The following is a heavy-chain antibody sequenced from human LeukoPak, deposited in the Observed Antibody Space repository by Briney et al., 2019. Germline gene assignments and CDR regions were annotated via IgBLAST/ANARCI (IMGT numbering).Heavy chain of an antibody. V-gene: IGHV4-30-4*01. Sequence: SQTLSLTCTVSGVSISSVDYCWSWIRQPPGKGLECIGYIYYIGSTYYNPSLKSRVTISVDTSKNQFSLKLTSVTAADTAVYYCARWVGGYSYGYDYWGQGTLVTVSS. CDR3: ARWVGGYSYGYDY. CDR2: IYYIGST. CDR1: GVSISSVDYC. D-gene: IGHD5-18*01. J-gene: IGHJ4*02.